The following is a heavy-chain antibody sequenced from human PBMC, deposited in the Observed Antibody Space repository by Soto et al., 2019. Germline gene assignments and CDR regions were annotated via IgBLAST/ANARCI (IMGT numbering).Heavy chain of an antibody. CDR3: ACSRVVTTYFAS. J-gene: IGHJ4*02. CDR1: GGSISIYY. D-gene: IGHD2-21*02. Sequence: SETLFLTCTVSGGSISIYYWSWIRQPPGKGLEWIGYIYNSGSTFYNPSLKSRLTISVDRSKNQLYLQLNSVTAADTAVYYCACSRVVTTYFASWTQGTLVPVSS. CDR2: IYNSGST. V-gene: IGHV4-4*09.